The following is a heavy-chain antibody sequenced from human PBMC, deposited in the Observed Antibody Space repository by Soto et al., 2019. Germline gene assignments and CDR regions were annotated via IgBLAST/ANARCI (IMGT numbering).Heavy chain of an antibody. J-gene: IGHJ5*02. CDR3: ARGHSGSFLTPTDWFDP. Sequence: QVQLQQWGAGLLKPSETLSLTCAVYGGSFSGYYWSWIRQPPGKGLEWIGEINHSGSTNYKPSLKSRVTIQGDTTKNQVTLKTSSVPDANTAVDYCARGHSGSFLTPTDWFDPWGQGTLVTVSS. CDR2: INHSGST. V-gene: IGHV4-34*01. D-gene: IGHD5-12*01. CDR1: GGSFSGYY.